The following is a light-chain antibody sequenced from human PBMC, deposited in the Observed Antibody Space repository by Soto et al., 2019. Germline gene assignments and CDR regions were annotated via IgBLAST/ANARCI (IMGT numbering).Light chain of an antibody. V-gene: IGKV1-27*01. Sequence: DIQMTQSPSSLSASVGDRVTITCRASQGSSTYLAWYQQKPGKVPKLLIYAASTLQSGVPSRFSCSGSGTDFTLTISSLQTEDVATYYCQKYNSAPHTFGQGTKLEIK. CDR3: QKYNSAPHT. CDR2: AAS. J-gene: IGKJ2*01. CDR1: QGSSTY.